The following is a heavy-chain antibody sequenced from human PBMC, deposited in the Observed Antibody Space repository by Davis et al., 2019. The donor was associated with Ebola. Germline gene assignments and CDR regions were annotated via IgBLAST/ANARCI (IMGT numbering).Heavy chain of an antibody. D-gene: IGHD1-26*01. CDR1: GLTFSSST. Sequence: GESLKISCAVSGLTFSSSTMHWVRQAPGKGLEWVAVISRDGSITAYADSVKGRFTVSSDNSNTALFVQMNSLRTEDTAVYYCTRDAGAVTDFDFWGQGTLVTVSS. CDR2: ISRDGSIT. J-gene: IGHJ4*02. CDR3: TRDAGAVTDFDF. V-gene: IGHV3-30*04.